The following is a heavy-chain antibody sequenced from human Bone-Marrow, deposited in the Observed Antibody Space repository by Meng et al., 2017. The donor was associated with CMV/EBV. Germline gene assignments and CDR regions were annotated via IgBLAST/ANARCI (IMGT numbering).Heavy chain of an antibody. CDR3: ARDWEGYSSSPIY. D-gene: IGHD6-6*01. V-gene: IGHV3-30-3*01. J-gene: IGHJ4*02. CDR1: GFTFSSYA. Sequence: GESLKISCAASGFTFSSYAMHWVRQAPGKGLEWVAVISYDGSNKYYADSVKGRFTISRDNSKNTLYLQMNSLRAEDTAVYYCARDWEGYSSSPIYWGQGTRVTGSS. CDR2: ISYDGSNK.